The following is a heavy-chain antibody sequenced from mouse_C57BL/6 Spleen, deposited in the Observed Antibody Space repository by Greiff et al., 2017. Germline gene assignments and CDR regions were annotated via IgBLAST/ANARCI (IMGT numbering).Heavy chain of an antibody. CDR1: GYAFSSSW. J-gene: IGHJ3*01. V-gene: IGHV1-82*01. CDR3: ARAARAWFAY. CDR2: IYPGDGDT. Sequence: QVQLKESGPELVKPGASVKISCKASGYAFSSSWMNWVKQRPGKGLEWIGRIYPGDGDTNYNGKFKGKATLTADKSSSTAYMQLSSLTSEDSAVYCCARAARAWFAYWGQGTLVTVSA.